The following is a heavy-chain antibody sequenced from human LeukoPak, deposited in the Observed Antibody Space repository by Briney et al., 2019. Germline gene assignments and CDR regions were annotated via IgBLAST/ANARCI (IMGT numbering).Heavy chain of an antibody. Sequence: SETLSLTCTVSGGSISSSSYYWGRIRQPPGKGLELIGSLFSTGSATLNPSLTSRVTMSLDTSKSQFSLKLSSVTAEDSAVYYCARFKSGGFSYFDSWGQGTLVAVSS. CDR3: ARFKSGGFSYFDS. CDR2: LFSTGSA. J-gene: IGHJ4*02. D-gene: IGHD3-3*01. CDR1: GGSISSSSYY. V-gene: IGHV4-39*07.